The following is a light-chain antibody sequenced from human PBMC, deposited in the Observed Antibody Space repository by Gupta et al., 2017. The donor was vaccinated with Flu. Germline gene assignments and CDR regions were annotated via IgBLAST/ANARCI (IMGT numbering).Light chain of an antibody. CDR1: NIGSKT. CDR2: DDS. V-gene: IGLV3-21*03. Sequence: SYVLTQPPSVSVAPGKTARITCGGNNIGSKTVHWYQQKPGQAPVLVVYDDSDRPSGIPERLSGSNSGNTATLTISRVEDEDEADYYCQVWDSSSEHQVFGGGTKLTVL. CDR3: QVWDSSSEHQV. J-gene: IGLJ2*01.